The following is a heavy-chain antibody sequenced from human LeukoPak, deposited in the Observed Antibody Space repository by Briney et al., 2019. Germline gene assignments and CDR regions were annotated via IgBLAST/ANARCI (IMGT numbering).Heavy chain of an antibody. Sequence: PSETLSLTCTVSGYSISSGYYWGWIRQPPGKGLEWIGSIYHSGSTYYNPSLKSRVTISVDTSKNQFSLKLSSVTAADTAVYYCARVRYGSGSSSLYYFDYWGQGTLVTVSS. CDR1: GYSISSGYY. CDR3: ARVRYGSGSSSLYYFDY. D-gene: IGHD3-10*01. J-gene: IGHJ4*02. CDR2: IYHSGST. V-gene: IGHV4-38-2*02.